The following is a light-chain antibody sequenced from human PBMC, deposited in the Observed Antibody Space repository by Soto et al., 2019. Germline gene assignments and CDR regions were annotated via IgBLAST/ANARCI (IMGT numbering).Light chain of an antibody. V-gene: IGLV2-8*01. J-gene: IGLJ2*01. CDR2: EVN. Sequence: QSALTQPPSASGSPGQSVTISCTGTSSDIGSYNYVSWYQQHPDKAPKLMIFEVNERPSGVPDRFSGSKSGNTASLTVSGLQAEDKADYYCTSYAGSNNPVVFGGGTKLTVL. CDR1: SSDIGSYNY. CDR3: TSYAGSNNPVV.